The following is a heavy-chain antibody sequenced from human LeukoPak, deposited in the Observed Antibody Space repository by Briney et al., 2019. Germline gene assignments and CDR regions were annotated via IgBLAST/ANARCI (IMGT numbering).Heavy chain of an antibody. V-gene: IGHV4-61*05. CDR3: ARGPRTAAAVTPLWID. D-gene: IGHD6-13*01. CDR2: IYYSGST. Sequence: SETLSLTCTVSGGSISSNYYYWGWIRQPPGKGLEWIGYIYYSGSTNYNPSLKSRVTISVDTSKNQFSLKLSSVTAADTAVYYCARGPRTAAAVTPLWIDWGQGTLVTVPS. J-gene: IGHJ4*02. CDR1: GGSISSNYYY.